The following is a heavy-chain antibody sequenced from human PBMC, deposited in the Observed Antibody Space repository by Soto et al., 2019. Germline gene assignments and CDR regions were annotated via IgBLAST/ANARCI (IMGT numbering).Heavy chain of an antibody. CDR3: ANYLRFSSGLSWLDY. V-gene: IGHV3-23*01. CDR2: ISGSGDST. Sequence: GGSLRLSCAASGFSFSSYAMSWVRQAPGKGLEWVSTISGSGDSTYYADSVKGRFTISRDSSQKTLYLQMNSLRPEDTALYYCANYLRFSSGLSWLDYWGQGTLGTGSS. CDR1: GFSFSSYA. D-gene: IGHD6-19*01. J-gene: IGHJ4*02.